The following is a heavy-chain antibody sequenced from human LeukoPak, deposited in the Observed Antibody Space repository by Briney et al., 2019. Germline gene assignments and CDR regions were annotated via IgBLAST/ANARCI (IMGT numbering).Heavy chain of an antibody. CDR1: GFTFSSYW. J-gene: IGHJ4*02. CDR2: INTDGSST. CDR3: ARDRGYCRGTTCYAYYFDS. V-gene: IGHV3-74*01. D-gene: IGHD2-2*01. Sequence: PGGSLRLSCAASGFTFSSYWMHWVRQAPGKGLVWVSRINTDGSSTSYADSVKGRFTISRDNAKNTLYLQMNSLRAEDTAVYYCARDRGYCRGTTCYAYYFDSWGQGTLVTVSS.